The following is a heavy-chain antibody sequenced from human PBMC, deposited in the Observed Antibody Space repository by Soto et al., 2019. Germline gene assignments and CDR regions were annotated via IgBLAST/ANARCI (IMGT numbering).Heavy chain of an antibody. CDR3: AKDLIGTSSAAFYI. D-gene: IGHD3-22*01. V-gene: IGHV3-23*01. CDR1: GFTFSNYS. J-gene: IGHJ3*02. CDR2: ISVSGGST. Sequence: EVQLLESGGGLIQPGGSLRLSCAASGFTFSNYSMTWVRQAPGKGLEWVSGISVSGGSTYYAGSVKGRFTISRDNSKNMMYLQMNTLRAEDTAGYYCAKDLIGTSSAAFYIWGQGTVVTVSS.